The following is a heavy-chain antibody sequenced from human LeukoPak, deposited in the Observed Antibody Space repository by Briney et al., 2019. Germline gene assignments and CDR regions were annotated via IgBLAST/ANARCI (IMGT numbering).Heavy chain of an antibody. J-gene: IGHJ4*02. CDR1: GFTFSGTG. D-gene: IGHD6-25*01. V-gene: IGHV3-74*01. CDR2: IKDDGSHT. Sequence: GGPRRFSCEAPGFTFSGTGMNWFRQAPGKGLVWVSRIKDDGSHTNYADSVKGRFTISRDNAKNTLSLQMNSLRAEDTAVYYCARGSGIITGIDEWGQGTLVTVSS. CDR3: ARGSGIITGIDE.